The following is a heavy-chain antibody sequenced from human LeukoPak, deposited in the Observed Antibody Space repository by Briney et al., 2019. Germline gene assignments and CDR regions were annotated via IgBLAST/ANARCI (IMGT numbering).Heavy chain of an antibody. J-gene: IGHJ3*02. V-gene: IGHV4-38-2*02. CDR2: IYHSGST. D-gene: IGHD3-16*01. Sequence: SETLSLTCTVSGYSISSGYYWGWTRQPPGKGLEWIGSIYHSGSTYYNPSLKSRVTISVDTSKNQFSLKLSSVAAADTAVYYCARTLDYVDAFDIWGQGTMVTVSS. CDR1: GYSISSGYY. CDR3: ARTLDYVDAFDI.